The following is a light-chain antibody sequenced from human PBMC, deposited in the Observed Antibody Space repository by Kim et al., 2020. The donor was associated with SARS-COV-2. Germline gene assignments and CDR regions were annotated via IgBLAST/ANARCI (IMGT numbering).Light chain of an antibody. CDR2: MSN. V-gene: IGLV1-47*01. CDR3: AAWDDSLSGAL. J-gene: IGLJ2*01. Sequence: GQRVTIYCSGRSSNIGTNYVDWYQQLPGSAPKLLIYMSNQRPSGVPDRFSGSKSGTSASLAISGLRSEDEADYYCAAWDDSLSGALFGGGTKVTVL. CDR1: SSNIGTNY.